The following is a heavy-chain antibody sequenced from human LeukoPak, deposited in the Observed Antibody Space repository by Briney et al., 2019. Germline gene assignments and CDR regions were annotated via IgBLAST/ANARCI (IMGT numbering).Heavy chain of an antibody. CDR3: ARVGSSSSMYWIDP. D-gene: IGHD6-6*01. J-gene: IGHJ5*02. CDR2: INYSGTT. Sequence: SETLSLTCTVSGGSIRTYYWSWIRQPPGKGLEWIGYINYSGTTKYNPSLKSRVTILVDTSKNQFSLRLSSVTAADTALYYCARVGSSSSMYWIDPWGQGTLVTVSS. V-gene: IGHV4-59*08. CDR1: GGSIRTYY.